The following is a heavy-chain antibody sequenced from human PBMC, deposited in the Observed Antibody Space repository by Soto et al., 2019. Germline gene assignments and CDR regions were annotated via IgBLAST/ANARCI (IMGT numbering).Heavy chain of an antibody. CDR3: EKDLKQRLVPGFDY. J-gene: IGHJ4*02. Sequence: EVQLLESGGGLVQPGGSLRLSCAASGFTFSSYAMSWVGQAPGKGLEWVSGISGSGGSTYYANSVKGRFTISRDNSNNTLYLQMNSLSAEHTAVYYCEKDLKQRLVPGFDYWGQGTLVTVSS. CDR2: ISGSGGST. CDR1: GFTFSSYA. D-gene: IGHD6-19*01. V-gene: IGHV3-23*01.